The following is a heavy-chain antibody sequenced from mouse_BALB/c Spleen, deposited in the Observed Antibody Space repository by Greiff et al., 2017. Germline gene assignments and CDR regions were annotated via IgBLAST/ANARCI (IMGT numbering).Heavy chain of an antibody. CDR1: GYAFSSYW. CDR2: IYPGDGDT. J-gene: IGHJ4*01. V-gene: IGHV1-80*01. Sequence: QVQLQQSGAELVRPGSSVKISCKASGYAFSSYWMNWVKQRPGQGLEWIGQIYPGDGDTNYNGKFKGKATLTADKSSSTAYMQLSSLTSEDSAVYFCARGGLRRGGYAMDYWGQGTSVTVSS. CDR3: ARGGLRRGGYAMDY. D-gene: IGHD2-4*01.